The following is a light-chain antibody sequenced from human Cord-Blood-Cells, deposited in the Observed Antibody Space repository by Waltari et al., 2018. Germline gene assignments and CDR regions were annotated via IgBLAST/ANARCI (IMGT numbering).Light chain of an antibody. J-gene: IGKJ4*01. Sequence: DIVMTQSPDSLAVSLGERATINCKSSQSVLYSSNNKNCLAWYQQKPGQPPKLLIYWASTRESGVPDRFSGSGSGTDFTLTISSLQAEDMAVYYCQQYYSTPLTFGGGTKVEIK. CDR3: QQYYSTPLT. CDR2: WAS. V-gene: IGKV4-1*01. CDR1: QSVLYSSNNKNC.